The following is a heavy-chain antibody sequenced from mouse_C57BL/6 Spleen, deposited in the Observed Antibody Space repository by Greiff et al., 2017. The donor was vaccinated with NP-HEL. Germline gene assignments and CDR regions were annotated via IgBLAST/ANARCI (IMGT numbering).Heavy chain of an antibody. Sequence: QVHVKQPGTELVKPGASVKLSCKASGYTFTSYWMHWVKQRPGQGLEWIGNINPSNGGTNYNEKFKSKATLTVDKSSSTAYMQLSSLTSEDSAVYYCARGEQLRLPYYYAMDYWGQGTSVTVSS. CDR2: INPSNGGT. CDR1: GYTFTSYW. J-gene: IGHJ4*01. CDR3: ARGEQLRLPYYYAMDY. V-gene: IGHV1-53*01. D-gene: IGHD3-2*02.